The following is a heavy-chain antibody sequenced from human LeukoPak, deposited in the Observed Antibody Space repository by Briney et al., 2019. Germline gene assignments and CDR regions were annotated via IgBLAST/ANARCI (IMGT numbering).Heavy chain of an antibody. CDR1: GYTFTSYY. D-gene: IGHD3-3*01. CDR2: SYPDAGTT. J-gene: IGHJ4*02. V-gene: IGHV1-46*01. CDR3: VREFVGGTFDY. Sequence: EASVKVSCKASGYTFTSYYIHWMRQTPGQGFEWMGVSYPDAGTTDHGQRFRDRFVMTADTATSTVYMELSSLTSEDTGVYYCVREFVGGTFDYWGQGALITASA.